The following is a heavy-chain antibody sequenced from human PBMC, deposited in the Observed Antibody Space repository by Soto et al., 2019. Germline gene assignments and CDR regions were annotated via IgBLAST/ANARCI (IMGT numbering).Heavy chain of an antibody. D-gene: IGHD1-1*01. CDR3: ARHGHVRERPFYYYGMDV. CDR2: VFYTGSA. V-gene: IGHV4-39*01. J-gene: IGHJ6*02. CDR1: GDSMTSSRLY. Sequence: SETLSLTCNVSGDSMTSSRLYWGWFRQPPGKWLEWIATVFYTGSAYYKSSLKSRVTISVDTSKNQFSLNLRSVTAADTAIYYCARHGHVRERPFYYYGMDVWGQGTTVTVSS.